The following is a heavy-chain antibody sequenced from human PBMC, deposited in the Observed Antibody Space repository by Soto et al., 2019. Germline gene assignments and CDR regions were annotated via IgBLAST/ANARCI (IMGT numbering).Heavy chain of an antibody. Sequence: QVQLVESGGGVVQPGRSLRLSCAASGFTFSSYAMHWVRQAPGKGLEWVAVISYDGSNKYYADSVKGRFTISRDNSKNTLYLQINSVRPEDSAVYYCASDRVGGYDILIGYSTIFDHWGQRTLGTVSS. CDR3: ASDRVGGYDILIGYSTIFDH. J-gene: IGHJ4*02. CDR2: ISYDGSNK. D-gene: IGHD3-9*01. V-gene: IGHV3-30-3*01. CDR1: GFTFSSYA.